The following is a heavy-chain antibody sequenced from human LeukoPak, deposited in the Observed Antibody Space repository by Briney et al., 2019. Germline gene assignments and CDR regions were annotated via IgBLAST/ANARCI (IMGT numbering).Heavy chain of an antibody. CDR1: GYTFTSYY. J-gene: IGHJ4*02. CDR3: ARDKSTTVRFLQYY. V-gene: IGHV1-2*02. Sequence: ASVKVSCKASGYTFTSYYMHWVRQAPGQGLEWMGWINPNSDFTNYAQKFQGRVSMTRDMSISTAYMELSSLRSDDTAVYYCARDKSTTVRFLQYYWGQGTLVTVSS. D-gene: IGHD3-3*01. CDR2: INPNSDFT.